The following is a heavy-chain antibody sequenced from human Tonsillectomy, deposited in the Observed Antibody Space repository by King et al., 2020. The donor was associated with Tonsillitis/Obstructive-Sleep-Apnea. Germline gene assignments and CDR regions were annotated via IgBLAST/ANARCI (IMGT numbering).Heavy chain of an antibody. CDR1: GYTFTSYG. CDR2: ISAYNGNT. CDR3: ASVTLAAAGMNPPFGFDY. D-gene: IGHD6-13*01. J-gene: IGHJ4*02. V-gene: IGHV1-18*01. Sequence: HVQLVQSGAEVKKPGASVKVSCKASGYTFTSYGISWVRQAPGQGLEWMGWISAYNGNTNYAQKLQGRVTTTTDTSTSTAYMELRSLRSDDTAVYYCASVTLAAAGMNPPFGFDYWGQGTLVTVSS.